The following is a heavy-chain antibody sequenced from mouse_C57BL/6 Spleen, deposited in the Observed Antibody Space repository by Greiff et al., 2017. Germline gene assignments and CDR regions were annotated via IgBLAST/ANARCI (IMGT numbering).Heavy chain of an antibody. CDR2: IDPETGGT. D-gene: IGHD1-1*01. CDR1: GYTFTDYE. V-gene: IGHV1-15*01. CDR3: TRADYGSSPYYCDD. Sequence: VKLQESGAELVRPGASVTLSCKASGYTFTDYEMHWVKQTPVHGLEWIGAIDPETGGTAYNQKFKGKAILTADKSSSTAYMELRSLTSEDSAVDYCTRADYGSSPYYCDDWGQGTTLTVSS. J-gene: IGHJ2*01.